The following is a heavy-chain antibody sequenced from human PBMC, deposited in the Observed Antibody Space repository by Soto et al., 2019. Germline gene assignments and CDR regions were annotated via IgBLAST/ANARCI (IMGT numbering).Heavy chain of an antibody. Sequence: EVQLVESGGDLVQPGGSLRLSCAASGVTVSSHYMSWVRQAPGKGLEWVSLIQSGGSTFYAAPVKGRFTISRDNSKNTLFLQMNSLRVEDTAMYYCSRDDVYCSGGSCYGVPMDVCGRGTTVTVSS. V-gene: IGHV3-66*01. J-gene: IGHJ6*03. CDR3: SRDDVYCSGGSCYGVPMDV. CDR1: GVTVSSHY. CDR2: IQSGGST. D-gene: IGHD2-15*01.